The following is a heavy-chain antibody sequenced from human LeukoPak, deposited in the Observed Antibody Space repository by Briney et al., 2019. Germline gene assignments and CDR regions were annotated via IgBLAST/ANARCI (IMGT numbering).Heavy chain of an antibody. D-gene: IGHD3-3*01. Sequence: GASVKVSCKASGYIFTNHATQWVRHTPEQRLEWMGWINAGNGDTKYSQNFQGRFTITRDTSAGTVYMYLSSLRYEDTAVYYCARGFWNRGTWGPYYFDYWGQGTLVTVSS. V-gene: IGHV1-3*01. CDR1: GYIFTNHA. J-gene: IGHJ4*02. CDR3: ARGFWNRGTWGPYYFDY. CDR2: INAGNGDT.